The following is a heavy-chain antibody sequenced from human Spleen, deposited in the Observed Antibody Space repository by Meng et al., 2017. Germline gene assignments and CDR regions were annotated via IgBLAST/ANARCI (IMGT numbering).Heavy chain of an antibody. Sequence: GESLKISCAACGFTFSSYDMHWVRQATGKGLEWVSAIGTAGDTYYPGSVKGQFTISRDNAKNSLSLQMNSLRAEDTAVYFCARGGRGNSYDTIDYWGQGTLVTVSS. V-gene: IGHV3-13*03. CDR1: GFTFSSYD. CDR2: IGTAGDT. J-gene: IGHJ4*02. D-gene: IGHD5-18*01. CDR3: ARGGRGNSYDTIDY.